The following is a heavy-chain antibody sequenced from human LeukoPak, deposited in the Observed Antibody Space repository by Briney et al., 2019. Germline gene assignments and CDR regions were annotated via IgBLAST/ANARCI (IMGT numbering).Heavy chain of an antibody. Sequence: SETLSLTCNVSGDSLTNHFWSWIRQTPGKGLEWIGYVFHSGTTNYSPSLKSRVTISLDTSKKQFYLRLASVTAADTAVYYCARRMATVTDAFDIWGRGTMVSVSS. V-gene: IGHV4-59*08. CDR2: VFHSGTT. J-gene: IGHJ3*02. D-gene: IGHD5-24*01. CDR1: GDSLTNHF. CDR3: ARRMATVTDAFDI.